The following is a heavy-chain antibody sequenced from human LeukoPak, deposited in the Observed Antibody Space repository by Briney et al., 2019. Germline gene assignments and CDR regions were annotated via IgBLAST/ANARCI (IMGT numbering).Heavy chain of an antibody. J-gene: IGHJ4*02. CDR2: IYTSGST. V-gene: IGHV4-61*02. Sequence: PSETLSLTCTVSGGSISSGSYYWSWIRQPAGKGLEWIGRIYTSGSTNYNPSLKSRVTISVDTSKNQFSLKLSSVTAADTAVYYCARGRSNWAGDSSGYYYYWGQGTLVTVSS. CDR1: GGSISSGSYY. D-gene: IGHD3-22*01. CDR3: ARGRSNWAGDSSGYYYY.